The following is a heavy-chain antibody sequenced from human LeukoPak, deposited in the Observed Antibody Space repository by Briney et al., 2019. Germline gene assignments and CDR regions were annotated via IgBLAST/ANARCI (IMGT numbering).Heavy chain of an antibody. D-gene: IGHD5-18*01. Sequence: SETLSLTCAVYGGSFSGYYWSWIRQPPGKGLEWIGEINHSGSTNYNPSLKSRVTISVDTSKNQFSLKLSSVTAADTAVYYCARVVDTAMLLGWVDYWGQGTLVTVSS. CDR2: INHSGST. J-gene: IGHJ4*01. V-gene: IGHV4-34*01. CDR1: GGSFSGYY. CDR3: ARVVDTAMLLGWVDY.